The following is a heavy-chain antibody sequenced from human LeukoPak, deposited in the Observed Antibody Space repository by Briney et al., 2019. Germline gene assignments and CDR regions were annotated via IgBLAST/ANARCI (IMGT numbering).Heavy chain of an antibody. CDR2: VNAGNGKT. CDR1: GYTFTGYA. J-gene: IGHJ4*02. D-gene: IGHD5-12*01. V-gene: IGHV1-3*01. CDR3: ARGGYSGYDVYYFDY. Sequence: ASVKVSCKASGYTFTGYAMHWVRQAPGQRLECLGWVNAGNGKTKYSQEFQGRVTITRDTSASTAYMELSSLRSEDTAVYYCARGGYSGYDVYYFDYWGQGTLVTVSS.